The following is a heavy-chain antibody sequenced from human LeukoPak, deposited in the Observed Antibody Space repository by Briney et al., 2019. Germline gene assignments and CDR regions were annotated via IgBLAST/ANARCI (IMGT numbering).Heavy chain of an antibody. V-gene: IGHV3-48*04. J-gene: IGHJ4*02. CDR1: GFTFSSYS. D-gene: IGHD3-10*01. CDR2: ISSSSTI. Sequence: PGGSLRLSCAASGFTFSSYSMNWVRQAPGKGLEWVSYISSSSTIYYADSVKGRFTISRDNAKNSLYLQMNSLRAEDTAVYYCARDDGASGSSPLDYWGQGTLVTVSS. CDR3: ARDDGASGSSPLDY.